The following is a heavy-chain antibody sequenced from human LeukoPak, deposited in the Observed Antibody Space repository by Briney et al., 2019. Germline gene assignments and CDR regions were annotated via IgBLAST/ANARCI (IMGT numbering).Heavy chain of an antibody. Sequence: PSETLSLTCTVSGDSISSYYWSWIRQPPGKGLEWIGYIYYSGSTNYNPSLKSRVTISVDTSKNQFSLKLSSVTAADTAVYYCARIKDTAMETSWFDPWGQGTLVTVSS. V-gene: IGHV4-59*08. CDR1: GDSISSYY. J-gene: IGHJ5*02. CDR2: IYYSGST. CDR3: ARIKDTAMETSWFDP. D-gene: IGHD5-18*01.